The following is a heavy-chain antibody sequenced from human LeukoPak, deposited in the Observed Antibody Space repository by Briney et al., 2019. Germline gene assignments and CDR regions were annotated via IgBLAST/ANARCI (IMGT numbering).Heavy chain of an antibody. CDR3: AKRGVVIRVILVGFHKEAYYFDS. V-gene: IGHV3-23*01. CDR2: ISDTGGRT. CDR1: GITLSNYG. J-gene: IGHJ4*02. Sequence: GGTLRLSCAVSGITLSNYGMTWVRHAPGKGLEWVAGISDTGGRTNYADSVKGRFTISRDNPKNTLYLQMNRLRAEDTAVYFCAKRGVVIRVILVGFHKEAYYFDSWGQGALVTVSS. D-gene: IGHD3-22*01.